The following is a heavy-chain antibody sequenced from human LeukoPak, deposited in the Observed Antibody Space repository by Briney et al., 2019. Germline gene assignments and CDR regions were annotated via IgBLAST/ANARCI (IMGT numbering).Heavy chain of an antibody. J-gene: IGHJ4*02. CDR1: GGTLSSYA. CDR3: ARALSSGWYLGY. CDR2: IIPIFGTA. V-gene: IGHV1-69*01. Sequence: SVKVSCKASGGTLSSYAISWVRQAPGQGLEWMGGIIPIFGTANYAQKFQGRVTITADESTSTAYMELSSLRSEDTAVYYCARALSSGWYLGYWGQGTLVTVSS. D-gene: IGHD6-19*01.